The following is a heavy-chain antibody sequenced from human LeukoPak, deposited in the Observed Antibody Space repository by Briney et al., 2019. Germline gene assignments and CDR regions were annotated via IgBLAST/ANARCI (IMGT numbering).Heavy chain of an antibody. CDR3: ARDLVSRGAYFDY. V-gene: IGHV4-38-2*02. CDR2: IYHSGST. CDR1: GYSISSGYY. Sequence: SETLSLTCTVSGYSISSGYYWGWIRQPPGKGLEWIGSIYHSGSTYYNPSLKSRVTISVDTSKNQFSLKLSSVTAADTAVYYCARDLVSRGAYFDYWGQGTLVTVSS. D-gene: IGHD2-15*01. J-gene: IGHJ4*02.